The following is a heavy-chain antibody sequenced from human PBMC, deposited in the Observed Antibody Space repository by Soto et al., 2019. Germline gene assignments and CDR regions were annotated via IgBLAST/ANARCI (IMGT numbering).Heavy chain of an antibody. Sequence: EVQLVESGGGLVKPGGSLRLSCAASGFNLKGYSMNWVRQAPGKGLEWVSSISDSSNYVYHADSVKGRFTTSRDNAKNSLYLQMNGLGAEDTAVYYCARGGLYCSGAGCQVNGFEVWGQGTMVAVSS. J-gene: IGHJ3*01. CDR1: GFNLKGYS. V-gene: IGHV3-21*01. CDR3: ARGGLYCSGAGCQVNGFEV. CDR2: ISDSSNYV. D-gene: IGHD2-15*01.